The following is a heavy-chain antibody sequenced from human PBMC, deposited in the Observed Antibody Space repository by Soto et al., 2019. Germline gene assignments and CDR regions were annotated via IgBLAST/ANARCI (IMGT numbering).Heavy chain of an antibody. V-gene: IGHV1-18*01. D-gene: IGHD2-2*01. CDR2: ISAYNGNT. CDR3: ARTPCSSTSCYALNWFDP. CDR1: GYTFTSYG. J-gene: IGHJ5*02. Sequence: GASVKVSCKASGYTFTSYGISWVRQAPGQGLEWMGWISAYNGNTNYAQKLQGRVTMTTDTSTSTAYMELRSLRSDDTAVYYCARTPCSSTSCYALNWFDPWGQGTLVTVSS.